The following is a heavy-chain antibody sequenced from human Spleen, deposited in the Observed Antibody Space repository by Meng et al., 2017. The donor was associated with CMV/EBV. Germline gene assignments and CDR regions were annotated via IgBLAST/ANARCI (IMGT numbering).Heavy chain of an antibody. CDR3: ASIRDGYNWGLDY. CDR1: GGTFSSYA. J-gene: IGHJ4*02. V-gene: IGHV1-69*05. CDR2: IIPIFGTA. Sequence: KASGGTFSSYAISWVRQAPGQGLEWMGGIIPIFGTANYAQKFQGRVTITTGESTSTAYMELSSLRSEDTAVYYCASIRDGYNWGLDYWGQGTLVTVSS. D-gene: IGHD5-24*01.